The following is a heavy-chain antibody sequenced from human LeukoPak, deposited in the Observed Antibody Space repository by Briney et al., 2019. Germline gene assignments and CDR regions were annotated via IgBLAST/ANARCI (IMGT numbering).Heavy chain of an antibody. CDR3: ARDNPPPKITSYYYYGMDV. D-gene: IGHD1-20*01. CDR1: GYTFTSYG. CDR2: ISAYNGNT. J-gene: IGHJ6*02. Sequence: ASVRVSCKASGYTFTSYGISWVRQAPGQGLECMGWISAYNGNTNYAQKLQGRVTMTTDTSTSTACMELRSLRSDDTAVYYCARDNPPPKITSYYYYGMDVWGQGTTVIVSS. V-gene: IGHV1-18*01.